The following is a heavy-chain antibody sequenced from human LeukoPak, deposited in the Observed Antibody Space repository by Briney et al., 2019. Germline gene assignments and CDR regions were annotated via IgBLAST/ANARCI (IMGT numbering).Heavy chain of an antibody. CDR2: IKQDGSER. J-gene: IGHJ3*02. CDR1: GFTFSDFW. CDR3: AKGLPRHDAFDI. V-gene: IGHV3-7*03. Sequence: PGGSLRLSCAASGFTFSDFWMTWIRQPPGQGLEWVAHIKQDGSERKYVDSVKGRFTISRDDAKKSLYLQMNSLRAEDTAIYYCAKGLPRHDAFDIWGQGTMVTVSS.